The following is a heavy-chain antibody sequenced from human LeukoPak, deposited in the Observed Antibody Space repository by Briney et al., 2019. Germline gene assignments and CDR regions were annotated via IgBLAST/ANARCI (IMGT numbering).Heavy chain of an antibody. CDR3: ARGGGSSWYVDY. D-gene: IGHD6-13*01. CDR1: GGSFSDYY. J-gene: IGHJ4*02. CDR2: INHSGST. V-gene: IGHV4-34*01. Sequence: SETLSLTCAVYGGSFSDYYWSWIRQPPGKGLEWIGEINHSGSTDCSPSLKSRVTTSVDTSKNQFSLKLSSVTAADTAVYYCARGGGSSWYVDYWGQGTRVTVSS.